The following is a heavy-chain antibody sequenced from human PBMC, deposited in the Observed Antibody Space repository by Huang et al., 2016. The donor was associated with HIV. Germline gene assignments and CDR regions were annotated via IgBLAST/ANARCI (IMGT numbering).Heavy chain of an antibody. Sequence: QVQLVQSGAEVKKPGASVRVSCKASGYTFNSYYMHWVRQAPGQGLEWMGIINSIDGSTTYAQKFQGRVTMTRDTSTSTVYMELSNLRSEDTAVYYCARERRGFGMDVWGKGTTVTVSS. J-gene: IGHJ6*04. CDR2: INSIDGST. CDR1: GYTFNSYY. V-gene: IGHV1-46*02. CDR3: ARERRGFGMDV.